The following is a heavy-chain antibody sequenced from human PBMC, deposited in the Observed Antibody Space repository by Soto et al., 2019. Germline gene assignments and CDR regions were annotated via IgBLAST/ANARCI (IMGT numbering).Heavy chain of an antibody. D-gene: IGHD4-17*01. CDR1: GFSFSTYP. CDR3: AKILSTVTTYYYGMDV. J-gene: IGHJ6*02. Sequence: PGGSLRLSCAASGFSFSTYPMVWVRQAPGKRLEAVSSISVSGGKTYYKDSVKGRFTISRDNSKNTVDLQMNSLRPEDTAVYYCAKILSTVTTYYYGMDVWGQGTTVTVSS. CDR2: ISVSGGKT. V-gene: IGHV3-23*01.